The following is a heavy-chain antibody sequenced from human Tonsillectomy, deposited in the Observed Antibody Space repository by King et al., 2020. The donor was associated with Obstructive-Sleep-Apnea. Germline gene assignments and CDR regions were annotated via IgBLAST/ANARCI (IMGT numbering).Heavy chain of an antibody. CDR3: ATRLKDYFDY. D-gene: IGHD6-25*01. Sequence: QLQESGPGLVKPSETLWLTCTAAGGSISRYYWSWIRQPPGKGLVWIGYNHYCGSTYYNPSLTSRVTISVDTSQNQFPLKLGPVTAADTAVYYCATRLKDYFDYWGQGTLVTVSS. CDR1: GGSISRYY. CDR2: NHYCGST. V-gene: IGHV4-59*01. J-gene: IGHJ4*02.